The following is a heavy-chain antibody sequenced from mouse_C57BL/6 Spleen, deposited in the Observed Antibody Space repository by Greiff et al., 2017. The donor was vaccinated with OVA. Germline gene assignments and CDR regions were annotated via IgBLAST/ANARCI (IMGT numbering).Heavy chain of an antibody. CDR3: TRGLYDYGAY. CDR2: IDPETGGT. D-gene: IGHD2-4*01. CDR1: GYTFTDYE. Sequence: VQLQQSGAELVRPGASVTLSCKASGYTFTDYEMHWVKQTPVHGLEWIGAIDPETGGTAYNQKFKGKAILTADKSSSTAYMELRSLTSEDSAVYYCTRGLYDYGAYWGQGTLVTVSA. V-gene: IGHV1-15*01. J-gene: IGHJ3*01.